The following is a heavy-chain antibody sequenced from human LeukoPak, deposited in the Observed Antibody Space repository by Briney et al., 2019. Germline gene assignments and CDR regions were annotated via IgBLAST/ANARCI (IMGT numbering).Heavy chain of an antibody. CDR3: ARAPIVVVSTPSFDT. CDR1: GFTFTSYW. D-gene: IGHD3-22*01. CDR2: INQDGSEK. J-gene: IGHJ4*02. Sequence: GSLRLSCAVSGFTFTSYWMTWVRQAPGKGLEWVANINQDGSEKYYVDSVKGRFTISRDNAKNSLYLQMNSLRAEDTAVYYCARAPIVVVSTPSFDTWGQGILVTVSS. V-gene: IGHV3-7*03.